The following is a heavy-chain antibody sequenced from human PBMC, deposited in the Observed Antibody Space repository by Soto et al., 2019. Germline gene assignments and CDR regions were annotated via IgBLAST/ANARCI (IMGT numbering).Heavy chain of an antibody. V-gene: IGHV3-23*01. D-gene: IGHD2-8*01. J-gene: IGHJ4*01. CDR1: GFTFSSYA. CDR3: AKLGFVLMELYYFHQ. Sequence: EVQLLESGGGLVQPGGSLRLSCTASGFTFSSYAMSWVRQAPGKELEWVSTISGNSGKTHYAEPVKGRFSISRDNSKNTVHLQLDSLRAEDTAVYFCAKLGFVLMELYYFHQWGHGTLVTVSS. CDR2: ISGNSGKT.